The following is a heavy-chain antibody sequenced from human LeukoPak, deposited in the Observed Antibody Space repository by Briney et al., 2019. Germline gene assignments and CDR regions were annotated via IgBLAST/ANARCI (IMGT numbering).Heavy chain of an antibody. J-gene: IGHJ4*02. CDR3: ARVTFNYFDY. CDR1: GFIFTSYE. D-gene: IGHD1-14*01. Sequence: GSLRLSCKVSGFIFTSYEMNWVRQAPGQGLEWVSCITSSGSTTYYADSVKGRFTISRDNAKNSLYLQMNSLRAEDTAVYYCARVTFNYFDYWGQGTLVTVSS. V-gene: IGHV3-48*03. CDR2: ITSSGSTT.